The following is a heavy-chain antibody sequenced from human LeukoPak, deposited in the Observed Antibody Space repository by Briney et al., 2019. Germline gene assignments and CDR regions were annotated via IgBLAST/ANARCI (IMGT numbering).Heavy chain of an antibody. D-gene: IGHD2-15*01. CDR1: GSDFTSYV. Sequence: GGSLRLSCEVSGSDFTSYVMTWVRQAPGKGLEWVSSITAGSSYIDYTPSVEGRFTISRDNSKNSLFLHMNSLRAEDTALYYCARVGVSATNTPAFDYWGRGTLVTVSS. J-gene: IGHJ4*02. CDR3: ARVGVSATNTPAFDY. CDR2: ITAGSSYI. V-gene: IGHV3-21*01.